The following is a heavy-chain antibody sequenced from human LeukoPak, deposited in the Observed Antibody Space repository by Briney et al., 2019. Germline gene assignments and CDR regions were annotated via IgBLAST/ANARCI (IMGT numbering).Heavy chain of an antibody. J-gene: IGHJ3*02. CDR1: GGSISSYY. D-gene: IGHD3-3*01. CDR3: ARETSITIFGVVTQEGAFDI. CDR2: IYYSGST. V-gene: IGHV4-59*01. Sequence: SETLSLTCTVSGGSISSYYWSWIRQPPGKGLEWIGYIYYSGSTNYNPSLKSRVTISVDTSKNQFSLKLSSVTAADTAVYYCARETSITIFGVVTQEGAFDIWGQGTMVTVSS.